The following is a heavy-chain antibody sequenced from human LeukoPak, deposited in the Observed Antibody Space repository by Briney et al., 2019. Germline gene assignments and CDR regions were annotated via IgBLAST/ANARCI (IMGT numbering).Heavy chain of an antibody. CDR3: ARGYDFDY. V-gene: IGHV3-48*02. Sequence: PGGSLRLSCAASGFTFSRYSMNWVRQAPGKGLEWVSYISSSSSTIYYADSVKGRFTIPRDNAKNSVYLQMNSLRDEDTAVYYCARGYDFDYWGQGTLVTVSS. CDR1: GFTFSRYS. J-gene: IGHJ4*02. CDR2: ISSSSSTI. D-gene: IGHD3-3*01.